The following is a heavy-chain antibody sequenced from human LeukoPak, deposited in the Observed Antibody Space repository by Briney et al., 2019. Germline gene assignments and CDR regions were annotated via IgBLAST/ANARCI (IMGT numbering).Heavy chain of an antibody. CDR1: GYTFTSYY. V-gene: IGHV1-46*01. Sequence: ASVKVSCKASGYTFTSYYMHWVRQAPGQGLEWMGIINPSGGSTSYAQKFQGRVTMTRDTSTSTVYKELSSLRSEDTAVYYCARDRVGSGYDYAFDIWGQGTMVTVSS. CDR2: INPSGGST. CDR3: ARDRVGSGYDYAFDI. J-gene: IGHJ3*02. D-gene: IGHD5-12*01.